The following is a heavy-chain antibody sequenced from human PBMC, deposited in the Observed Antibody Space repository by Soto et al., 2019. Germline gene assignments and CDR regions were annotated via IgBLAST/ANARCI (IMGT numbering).Heavy chain of an antibody. CDR3: AKDRYCSSTSCRKTNNWFDP. CDR2: ISGSGGST. Sequence: GGSLRLSCAASGFTFSSYAMSWVRQAPGKGLEWVSAISGSGGSTYYADSVKGRFTISRDNSKNTLYLQMNSLRAEDTAVYYCAKDRYCSSTSCRKTNNWFDPWCQRTLVTVSS. CDR1: GFTFSSYA. D-gene: IGHD2-2*01. V-gene: IGHV3-23*01. J-gene: IGHJ5*02.